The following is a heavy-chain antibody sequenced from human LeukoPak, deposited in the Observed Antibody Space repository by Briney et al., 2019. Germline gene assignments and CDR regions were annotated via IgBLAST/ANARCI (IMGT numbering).Heavy chain of an antibody. Sequence: KTGGSLRLSCAASGFTFGDVWMSWARQAPGKGLEWVGRIKSKADGGTIHYGALVKGRFTISRDDSINTLYLQMNSLKTEDTAVYYCYTGLIVVIPSASDYWGQGTLVTVSS. V-gene: IGHV3-15*01. CDR1: GFTFGDVW. J-gene: IGHJ4*02. CDR3: YTGLIVVIPSASDY. D-gene: IGHD2-2*01. CDR2: IKSKADGGTI.